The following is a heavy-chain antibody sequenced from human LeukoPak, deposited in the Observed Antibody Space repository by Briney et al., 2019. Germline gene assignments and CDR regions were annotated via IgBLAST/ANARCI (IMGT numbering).Heavy chain of an antibody. CDR3: ASQFWWTAVTATALDF. J-gene: IGHJ4*01. Sequence: GRSLRLSCAASGFTFSSYWMSWVRQAPRKGLEWVANIKEDGSEKYYVDSVKGRFTISRDNAKNSLYMQMNSLRPEDTAVYYCASQFWWTAVTATALDFWGHGTLVTVSS. V-gene: IGHV3-7*05. D-gene: IGHD2-21*02. CDR1: GFTFSSYW. CDR2: IKEDGSEK.